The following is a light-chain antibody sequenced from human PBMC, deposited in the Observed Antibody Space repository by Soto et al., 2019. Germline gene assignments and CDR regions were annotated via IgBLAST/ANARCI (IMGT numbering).Light chain of an antibody. J-gene: IGKJ2*01. CDR2: GAS. V-gene: IGKV3-15*01. CDR1: QSVSSN. CDR3: QQYNNWPPYT. Sequence: EIVMTQSPATLSVSPGERATLSCRASQSVSSNLAWYQQKPGQAPRLLIYGASTRATGIPARFSGSGSWTEFTRTIISLQSEDFAVYYCQQYNNWPPYTFGQGTKLEIK.